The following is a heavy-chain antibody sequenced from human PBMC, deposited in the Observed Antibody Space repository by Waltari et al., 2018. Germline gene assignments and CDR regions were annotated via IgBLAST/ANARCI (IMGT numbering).Heavy chain of an antibody. CDR2: MSCSGLI. CDR3: AKDEGSRIAPTFGMDV. J-gene: IGHJ6*04. V-gene: IGHV3-23*01. CDR1: GFTFSSYK. D-gene: IGHD6-13*01. Sequence: QMLESGGGFIQSGGSLRLSCAASGFTFSSYKVNWVRQAPGGGLEWVALMSCSGLIQYGDAVKGRVIISRDTSKNTVYLEMYRLRVEDTAIYFCAKDEGSRIAPTFGMDVWGEGTTVTVSS.